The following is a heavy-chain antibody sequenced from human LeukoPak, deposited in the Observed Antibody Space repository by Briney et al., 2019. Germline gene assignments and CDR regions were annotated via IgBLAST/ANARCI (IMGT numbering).Heavy chain of an antibody. CDR2: IYHGGST. CDR3: ARGGAYGSGSYLGLGMDV. CDR1: GASISSSHW. Sequence: SETLSLTCAVSGASISSSHWWSWVRQPPRKGLEWIGEIYHGGSTNCNPSLKGRVTISVDRSNNQFSLRLTSVTAADTAVYYCARGGAYGSGSYLGLGMDVWGQGTTVTVSS. V-gene: IGHV4-4*02. D-gene: IGHD3-10*01. J-gene: IGHJ6*02.